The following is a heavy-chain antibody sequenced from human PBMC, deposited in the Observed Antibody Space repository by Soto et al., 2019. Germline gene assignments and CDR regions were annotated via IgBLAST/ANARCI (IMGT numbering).Heavy chain of an antibody. Sequence: ASVKVSCKASGYTFTGYYMHWVRQAPGQGLEWMGWINPNSGGTNYAQKFQGWVTMTRDTSISTAYMELSRLRSDDTAVYYCAREAAAGEVYYYYGMDVWGQGTTVTVSS. J-gene: IGHJ6*02. CDR1: GYTFTGYY. CDR2: INPNSGGT. CDR3: AREAAAGEVYYYYGMDV. D-gene: IGHD6-13*01. V-gene: IGHV1-2*04.